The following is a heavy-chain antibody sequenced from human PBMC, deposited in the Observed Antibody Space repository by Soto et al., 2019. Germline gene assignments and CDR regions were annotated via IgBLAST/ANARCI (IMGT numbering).Heavy chain of an antibody. CDR3: ARLGAYYQALDS. J-gene: IGHJ4*02. CDR2: IYYAGTT. Sequence: SETLSLTCALSGGSISSGGYSWSWIRQPPGKGLEWIGYIYYAGTTTYNPSLKSRVSISVDTSKNEVSLTLTSVTAADTAVYYCARLGAYYQALDSWGQGTLVTV. V-gene: IGHV4-61*08. D-gene: IGHD3-22*01. CDR1: GGSISSGGYS.